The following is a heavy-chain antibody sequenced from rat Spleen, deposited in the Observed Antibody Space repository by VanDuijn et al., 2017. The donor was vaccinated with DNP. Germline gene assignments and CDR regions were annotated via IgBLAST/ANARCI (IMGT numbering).Heavy chain of an antibody. D-gene: IGHD1-5*01. CDR3: ARWNIGTSTLDY. CDR1: GNSITSNY. V-gene: IGHV3-1*01. Sequence: EVQLQESGPGLVEPSQSLSLTCSVTGNSITSNYWGWIRKFPGNKMEWIGHISYSGTTSYHPSLKSRISITRDTSKNQFFLQLSSVTTEDTATYYCARWNIGTSTLDYWGQGVMVTVSS. CDR2: ISYSGTT. J-gene: IGHJ2*01.